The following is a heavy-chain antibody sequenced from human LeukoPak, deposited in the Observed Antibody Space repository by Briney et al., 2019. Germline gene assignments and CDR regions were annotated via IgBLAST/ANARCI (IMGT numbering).Heavy chain of an antibody. J-gene: IGHJ6*02. V-gene: IGHV1-46*01. CDR3: ARARGDSSGYYVYYYYGMDV. CDR1: GHTFTSYY. D-gene: IGHD3-22*01. CDR2: INPSGGST. Sequence: ASVKVSCKASGHTFTSYYMHWVRQAPGQGLEWMGIINPSGGSTSYARKFQGRVTMTRDTSTSTVYMELSSLRSEDTAVYYCARARGDSSGYYVYYYYGMDVWGQGTTVTVSS.